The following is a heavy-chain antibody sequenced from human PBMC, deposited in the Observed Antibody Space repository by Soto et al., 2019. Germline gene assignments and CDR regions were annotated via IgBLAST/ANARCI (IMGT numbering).Heavy chain of an antibody. CDR3: ARGQLAVAGTARVGYYYYGMDV. Sequence: SETLSLTCTVSGGSISSYYWSWIRHPAGKGLEWIGRIYTSGSTNYNPSLKSRVTMSVDTSKNQFSLKLSSVTAADTAVYYCARGQLAVAGTARVGYYYYGMDVWGQGTTVTVSS. CDR2: IYTSGST. J-gene: IGHJ6*02. CDR1: GGSISSYY. V-gene: IGHV4-4*07. D-gene: IGHD6-19*01.